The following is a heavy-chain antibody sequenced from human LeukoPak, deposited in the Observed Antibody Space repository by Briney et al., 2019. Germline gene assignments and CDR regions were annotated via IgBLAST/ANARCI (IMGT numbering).Heavy chain of an antibody. CDR2: IYYSGST. Sequence: SETLSLTCTVSGGSISSYHRSWVRQPPGKGLEWIGYIYYSGSTNYNPSLKSRVTISVDMSKNQFSLKLSSVTAADTAVYFCARGVWEPYYWGQGTLVTVSS. D-gene: IGHD1-26*01. V-gene: IGHV4-59*08. CDR3: ARGVWEPYY. J-gene: IGHJ4*02. CDR1: GGSISSYH.